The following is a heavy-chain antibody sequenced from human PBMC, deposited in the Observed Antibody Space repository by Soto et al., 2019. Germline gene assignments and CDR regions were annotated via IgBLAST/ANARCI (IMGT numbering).Heavy chain of an antibody. CDR3: ARGPLVVLNYFES. V-gene: IGHV1-69*04. J-gene: IGHJ4*02. CDR1: GGTFGNYP. Sequence: SVKVSCKASGGTFGNYPSSWVRQAPGQGLEWMGSIFPLTDIPDYAQNFQARLTISADKSTSTAYMELSSLTSDDTAMYFCARGPLVVLNYFESWGQGTLVTVS. CDR2: IFPLTDIP.